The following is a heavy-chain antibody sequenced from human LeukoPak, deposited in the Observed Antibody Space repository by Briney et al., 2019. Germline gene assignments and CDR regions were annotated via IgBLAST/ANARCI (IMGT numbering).Heavy chain of an antibody. J-gene: IGHJ4*02. CDR2: IYYSGST. D-gene: IGHD4-17*01. V-gene: IGHV4-59*12. CDR1: GGSISSYY. Sequence: SETLSLTCTVSGGSISSYYWSWIRQPPGKGLEYIGYIYYSGSTNYNPSLKSRITISVDTSKNQFSLKLSSVTAADTAVYYCARGYTRFYGVPGRFDYWGQGTLVTVSS. CDR3: ARGYTRFYGVPGRFDY.